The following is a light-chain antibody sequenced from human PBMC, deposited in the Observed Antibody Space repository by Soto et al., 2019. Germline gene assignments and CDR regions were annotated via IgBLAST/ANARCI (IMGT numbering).Light chain of an antibody. Sequence: QSALTQPASMSGSPGRSITISCTGTSSDVGGYNYVSWYQQHPGKAPKLMIYEVSNRPSGVSNHFSGSKSGNTASLTISGLQAEDEADYYCSSYKSSSTPNYVFGTGTKLTVL. V-gene: IGLV2-14*01. CDR3: SSYKSSSTPNYV. CDR2: EVS. CDR1: SSDVGGYNY. J-gene: IGLJ1*01.